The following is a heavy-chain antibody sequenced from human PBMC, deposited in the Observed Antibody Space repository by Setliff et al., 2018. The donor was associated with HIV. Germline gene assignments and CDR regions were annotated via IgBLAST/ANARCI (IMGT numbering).Heavy chain of an antibody. CDR1: GFTFSYYW. D-gene: IGHD2-21*01. J-gene: IGHJ4*02. CDR2: IINAENSA. V-gene: IGHV3-74*01. CDR3: VTRYCGESICPEFDY. Sequence: GGSLRLSCAASGFTFSYYWMHWVRQAPGKGLVWVSRIINAENSAIYADSVRGRFTISRDNSKNTLDLQINSLRPEDTAVYYCVTRYCGESICPEFDYWGQGTLVTVSS.